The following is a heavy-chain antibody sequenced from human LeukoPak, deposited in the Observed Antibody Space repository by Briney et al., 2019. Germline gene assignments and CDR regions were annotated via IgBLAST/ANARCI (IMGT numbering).Heavy chain of an antibody. J-gene: IGHJ4*02. CDR3: APTAEAYTSWWKV. CDR1: GYKFTYYY. V-gene: IGHV1-2*02. D-gene: IGHD3-16*01. Sequence: ASVKVSCKASGYKFTYYYMHWVRHAPGQGLEFMGWINPDSGFTNYAQKFKGRVTMTRDTSISTAYLEVGSLTSDDTAVYYCAPTAEAYTSWWKVWGQGTLVTVSS. CDR2: INPDSGFT.